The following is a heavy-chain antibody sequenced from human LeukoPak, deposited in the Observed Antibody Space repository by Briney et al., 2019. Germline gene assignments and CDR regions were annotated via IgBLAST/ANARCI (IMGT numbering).Heavy chain of an antibody. Sequence: ASXXLSLTCTVSGYSISSGYYWAGSRRPPGKGVEGIGNIYHSGTTYYNPSLKRRDTISGEKSKNKLSMKLNSETAPDTAVYYCARHGSGSGSPFDYWGQGTLVTVSS. J-gene: IGHJ4*02. CDR3: ARHGSGSGSPFDY. V-gene: IGHV4-38-2*02. CDR2: IYHSGTT. CDR1: GYSISSGYY. D-gene: IGHD3-22*01.